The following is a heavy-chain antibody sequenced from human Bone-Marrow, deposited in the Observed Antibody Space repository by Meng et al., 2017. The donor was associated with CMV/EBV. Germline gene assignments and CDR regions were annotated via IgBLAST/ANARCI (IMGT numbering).Heavy chain of an antibody. D-gene: IGHD7-27*01. CDR2: INSDGSST. CDR3: ARSWGLNWFYP. Sequence: GESLKISCAASGFTFSSYWMHWVRQAPGKGLVWVSRINSDGSSTSYADSVKGRFTISRDNAKNTLYLQMNSLRAEDTAVYYCARSWGLNWFYPWVQGTLVTVSS. V-gene: IGHV3-74*01. J-gene: IGHJ5*02. CDR1: GFTFSSYW.